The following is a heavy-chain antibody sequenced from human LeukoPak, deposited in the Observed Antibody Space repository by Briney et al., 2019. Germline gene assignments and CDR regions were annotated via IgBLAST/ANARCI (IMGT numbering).Heavy chain of an antibody. CDR1: GDSVSSNSAT. V-gene: IGHV6-1*01. CDR2: TYYRSQWNN. J-gene: IGHJ4*02. CDR3: ARGRGSSADFDY. Sequence: SQTLSLTCAVSGDSVSSNSATWNWIRQSPLRGLEWLGRTYYRSQWNNDYAASVKSRIDINPETSKNQFSLQLNFVTPEDTAVYYCARGRGSSADFDYWGQGTLVTVSS. D-gene: IGHD6-6*01.